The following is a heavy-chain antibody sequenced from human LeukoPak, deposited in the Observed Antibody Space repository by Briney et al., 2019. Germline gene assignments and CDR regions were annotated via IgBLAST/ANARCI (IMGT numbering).Heavy chain of an antibody. CDR2: INPNSGGT. CDR3: ARATFMFGIAAAGTKY. CDR1: GHPFTGYY. D-gene: IGHD6-13*01. V-gene: IGHV1-2*02. J-gene: IGHJ4*02. Sequence: ASVKVSCKASGHPFTGYYMHWVRQAPGQGLEWMGWINPNSGGTNYAQKFQGRVTMTRDTSISTAYMELSRLRSDDTAVYYCARATFMFGIAAAGTKYWGQGTLVTVSS.